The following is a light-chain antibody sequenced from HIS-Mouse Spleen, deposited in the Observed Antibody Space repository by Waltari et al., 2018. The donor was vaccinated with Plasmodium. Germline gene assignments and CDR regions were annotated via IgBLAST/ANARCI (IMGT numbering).Light chain of an antibody. CDR2: AAS. CDR3: QQLNSYPLT. CDR1: QGISSY. Sequence: DIQLTQSPSFLSASVGDRVPITRRASQGISSYLAWYQQKPGKAPKLLIYAASTLQSGVPSSFSGSGSGTEFTLTISSLQPEDFATYYCQQLNSYPLTFGGGTKVEIK. J-gene: IGKJ4*01. V-gene: IGKV1-9*01.